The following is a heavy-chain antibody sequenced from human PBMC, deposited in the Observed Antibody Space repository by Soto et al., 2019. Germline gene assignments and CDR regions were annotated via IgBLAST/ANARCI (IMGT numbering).Heavy chain of an antibody. CDR2: IKSKTDGGTT. CDR1: GFTFSNAW. V-gene: IGHV3-15*01. CDR3: TKDLWELLPLPDAFDS. Sequence: GGSLRLSCAASGFTFSNAWMSWVRQAPGKGLEWVGRIKSKTDGGTTDYAEPVKGRVTISRDDSKNTLYLQMNSLKTEETAVYYCTKDLWELLPLPDAFDSWGQGRMVNV. J-gene: IGHJ3*02. D-gene: IGHD1-26*01.